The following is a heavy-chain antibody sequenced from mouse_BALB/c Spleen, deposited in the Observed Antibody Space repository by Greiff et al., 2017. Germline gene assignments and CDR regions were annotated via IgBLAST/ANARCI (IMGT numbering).Heavy chain of an antibody. J-gene: IGHJ2*01. CDR3: ARNYYYGSSHFDY. Sequence: VHLVESGPGLVQPSQSLSITYTVSGFSLTSYGVHWVRQSPGKGLEWLGVIWSGGSTDYNAAFISRLSISKDNSKSQVFFKMNSLQADDTAIYYCARNYYYGSSHFDYWGQGTTLTVSS. CDR1: GFSLTSYG. CDR2: IWSGGST. V-gene: IGHV2-4-1*01. D-gene: IGHD1-1*01.